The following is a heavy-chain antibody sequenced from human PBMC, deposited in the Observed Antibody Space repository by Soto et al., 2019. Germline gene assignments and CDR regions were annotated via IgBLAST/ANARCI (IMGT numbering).Heavy chain of an antibody. D-gene: IGHD6-13*01. V-gene: IGHV1-3*01. J-gene: IGHJ5*02. CDR1: GYTFTSYA. Sequence: QVQLVQSGAEVKKPGASVKVSCKASGYTFTSYAMHWVRQAPGQRLEWMGWINAGNGNTKYSQKFQGRGTITRDTSASTAYMELSSLRSEDTAVYYCATSTGYSSSWYWFDPWGQGTLVTVSS. CDR2: INAGNGNT. CDR3: ATSTGYSSSWYWFDP.